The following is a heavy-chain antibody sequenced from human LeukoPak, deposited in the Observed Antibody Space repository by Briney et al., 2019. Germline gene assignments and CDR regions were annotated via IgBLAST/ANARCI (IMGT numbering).Heavy chain of an antibody. D-gene: IGHD3-22*01. Sequence: GGSLRLSCAASGFTFSSYAMHWVRQAPGKGLEWVAVISYDGSNKYYADSVKGRFTISRDNSKNTLYLQMNSLRAEDTAVYYCASLTYDSSGYDAFDIWGQGTMVTVSS. CDR2: ISYDGSNK. J-gene: IGHJ3*02. V-gene: IGHV3-30*04. CDR3: ASLTYDSSGYDAFDI. CDR1: GFTFSSYA.